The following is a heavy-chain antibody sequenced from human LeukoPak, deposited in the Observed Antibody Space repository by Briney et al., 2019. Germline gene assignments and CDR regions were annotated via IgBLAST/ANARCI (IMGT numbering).Heavy chain of an antibody. CDR1: GFTFSSYS. D-gene: IGHD5-12*01. CDR3: AREGRERGYSGYGIFDY. Sequence: GGSLRLSGAASGFTFSSYSMNWVRQAPGKGLEWVSYISSSSSTIYYADSVKGRFTISRDNAKNSLYLQMNSLRAEDTAVYYCAREGRERGYSGYGIFDYWGQGTLVTVSS. V-gene: IGHV3-48*04. J-gene: IGHJ4*02. CDR2: ISSSSSTI.